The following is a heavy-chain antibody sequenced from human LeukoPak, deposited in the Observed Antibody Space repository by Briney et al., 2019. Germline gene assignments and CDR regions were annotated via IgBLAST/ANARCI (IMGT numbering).Heavy chain of an antibody. CDR3: ARQLVPTVVTRSYWYFDL. V-gene: IGHV4-31*03. D-gene: IGHD4-23*01. J-gene: IGHJ2*01. Sequence: SQTLSLTCTVSGGSISSGGYYWSWIRQHPGTGLEWIGYIYYSGSTYYNPSLKSRVTISVDTSKNQFSLKLSSVTAADTAVYYCARQLVPTVVTRSYWYFDLWGRGTLVTVSS. CDR2: IYYSGST. CDR1: GGSISSGGYY.